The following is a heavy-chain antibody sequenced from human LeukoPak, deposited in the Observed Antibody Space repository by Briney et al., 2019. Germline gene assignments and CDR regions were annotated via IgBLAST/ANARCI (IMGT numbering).Heavy chain of an antibody. CDR2: INHSGST. J-gene: IGHJ6*03. D-gene: IGHD3-3*02. V-gene: IGHV4-34*01. CDR1: GGSLSGYY. Sequence: SETLSLTCAVYGGSLSGYYWSWIRQPPGKGLEWIGEINHSGSTNYNPSLKSRVTISVDTSKNQFSLKLSSVTAADTAVYYCARVFRSSFRHYYYYMDVWGKGTTVTVSS. CDR3: ARVFRSSFRHYYYYMDV.